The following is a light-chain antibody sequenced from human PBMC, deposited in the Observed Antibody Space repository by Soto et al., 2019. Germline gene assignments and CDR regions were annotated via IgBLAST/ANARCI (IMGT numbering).Light chain of an antibody. V-gene: IGLV1-40*01. J-gene: IGLJ1*01. CDR1: RSTIGAGYD. CDR3: SSYTSSSTYV. Sequence: SVLKQPPSVFGAPGQRVTISFTGGRSTIGAGYDVHWYQQLPGTAPKLLIYGNSNRPSGVPDRFSGSKSGTSASLAITGLQAEDEADYYCSSYTSSSTYVFGTGTKVTVL. CDR2: GNS.